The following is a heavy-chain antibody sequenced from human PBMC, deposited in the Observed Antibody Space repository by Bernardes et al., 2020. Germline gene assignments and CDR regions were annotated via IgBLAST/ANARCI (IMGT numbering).Heavy chain of an antibody. CDR3: AKDLGGLGDDAFDF. CDR1: GFTFSNYG. Sequence: GWSLRLSCAASGFTFSNYGMHWVRQAPGKGLEWVAVISYDGSDKYYADSVRGRFTISRDNPKNTLYLQMNSLRAEDTAVYYCAKDLGGLGDDAFDFWGQGTMVTVSS. CDR2: ISYDGSDK. V-gene: IGHV3-30*18. D-gene: IGHD3-10*01. J-gene: IGHJ3*01.